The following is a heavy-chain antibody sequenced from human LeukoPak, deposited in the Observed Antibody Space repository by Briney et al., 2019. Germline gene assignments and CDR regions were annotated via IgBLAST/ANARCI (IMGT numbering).Heavy chain of an antibody. CDR1: GYTFTGYY. CDR2: INPNSGGT. CDR3: ARDGTVEMVAGY. V-gene: IGHV1-2*06. D-gene: IGHD5-24*01. J-gene: IGHJ4*02. Sequence: GAPVKVSCKASGYTFTGYYMHWVRQAPGQGLEWMGRINPNSGGTNYAQKFQGRVTMTRDTSISTAYMELSRLRSDDTAVYYCARDGTVEMVAGYWGQGTLVTVSS.